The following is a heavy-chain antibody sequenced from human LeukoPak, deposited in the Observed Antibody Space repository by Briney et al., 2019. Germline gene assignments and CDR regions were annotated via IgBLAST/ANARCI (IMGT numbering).Heavy chain of an antibody. CDR2: ISSSGTTM. CDR3: ARGLYGAGSFYVY. CDR1: GFNFTNYE. D-gene: IGHD3-10*01. Sequence: GGSLRLSCAASGFNFTNYEMNWVRQAPGKGLEWVSYISSSGTTMYYADSVKGRFTISRDNSKNSLYLQMNSLRAEDTAVYYCARGLYGAGSFYVYWGQGTLVTVSS. V-gene: IGHV3-48*03. J-gene: IGHJ4*02.